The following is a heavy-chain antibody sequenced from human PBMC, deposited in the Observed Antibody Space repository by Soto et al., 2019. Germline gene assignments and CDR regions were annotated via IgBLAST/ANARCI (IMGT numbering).Heavy chain of an antibody. D-gene: IGHD6-13*01. J-gene: IGHJ4*02. CDR3: APIVDVIAAVGDYYFDY. CDR1: GFSLSNARMG. Sequence: QVTLKESGPVLVKPTETLTLTCTVSGFSLSNARMGVSWIRQPPGKALEWLAHIFSNDEKSYSTSLKSRLTISKDTSKSQVVLTMTNMDPVDTATYYCAPIVDVIAAVGDYYFDYWGQGTLVTVSS. V-gene: IGHV2-26*01. CDR2: IFSNDEK.